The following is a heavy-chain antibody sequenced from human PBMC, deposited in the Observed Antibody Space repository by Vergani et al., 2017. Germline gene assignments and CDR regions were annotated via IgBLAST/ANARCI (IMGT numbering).Heavy chain of an antibody. D-gene: IGHD3-22*01. CDR3: AIDDSERVGYFQH. V-gene: IGHV4-34*01. CDR1: GGSFSGYY. J-gene: IGHJ1*01. Sequence: QVQLQQWGAGLLKPSETLSLTCAVYGGSFSGYYWSWIRQPPGKGLEWIGEINHSGSTNYNPSLKSRVTISVDTSKNQFSLKLSSVTAADTAVYYCAIDDSERVGYFQHWGQGTLVTVSS. CDR2: INHSGST.